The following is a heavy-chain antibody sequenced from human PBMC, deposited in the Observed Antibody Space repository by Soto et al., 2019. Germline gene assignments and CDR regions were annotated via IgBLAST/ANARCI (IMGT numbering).Heavy chain of an antibody. CDR1: GYTFTSYY. CDR3: ARDLQPYYYYYYMDV. V-gene: IGHV1-46*01. D-gene: IGHD5-18*01. Sequence: ASVKVSCKASGYTFTSYYMHWVRQAPGQGLEWMGIINPSGGSTSYAQKFQGRVTMTRDTSTSTVYMELRSLRSDDTAVYYCARDLQPYYYYYYMDVWGKGTTVTVSS. J-gene: IGHJ6*03. CDR2: INPSGGST.